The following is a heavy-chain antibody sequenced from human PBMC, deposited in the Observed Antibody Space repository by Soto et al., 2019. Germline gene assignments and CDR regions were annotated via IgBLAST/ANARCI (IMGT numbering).Heavy chain of an antibody. V-gene: IGHV3-15*07. D-gene: IGHD6-6*01. CDR3: TTEEYSSTYYYYGMDV. CDR1: GFAFSNAW. J-gene: IGHJ6*02. Sequence: PGGSLRLSCAASGFAFSNAWMNWVRQAPGKGLEWVGRIKSKTDGGTTDYAAPVKGRFTISRDDSKNTLYLQMNSLKTEDTAVYYCTTEEYSSTYYYYGMDVWGQGTTVTVSS. CDR2: IKSKTDGGTT.